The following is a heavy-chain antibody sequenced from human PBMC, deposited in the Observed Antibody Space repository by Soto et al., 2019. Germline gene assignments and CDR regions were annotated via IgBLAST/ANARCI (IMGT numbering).Heavy chain of an antibody. CDR2: IYYSGST. CDR1: VGSISSGDYY. D-gene: IGHD3-16*01. Sequence: QVQLQESGPGLVKPSQTLSLTCTVSVGSISSGDYYWSWIRQPPGKGLEWIGYIYYSGSTYYNPSLKSRVTISVDTSKNQFSLELSAVTAADTDVYYCARDNALTFPRWGPAFDIWGQGTMVTVSS. J-gene: IGHJ3*02. CDR3: ARDNALTFPRWGPAFDI. V-gene: IGHV4-30-4*01.